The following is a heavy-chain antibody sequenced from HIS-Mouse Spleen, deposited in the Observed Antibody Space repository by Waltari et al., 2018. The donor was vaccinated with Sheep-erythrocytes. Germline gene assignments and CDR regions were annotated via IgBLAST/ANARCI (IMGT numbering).Heavy chain of an antibody. J-gene: IGHJ1*01. V-gene: IGHV4-31*03. CDR2: IYYSGST. CDR1: GGPISSGGYY. CDR3: ARASPIYDYVWGSYRPGYFQH. D-gene: IGHD3-16*02. Sequence: QVQLQESGPGLVKPSQTLSLTCTVSGGPISSGGYYCSWLRQHPGTGLEWIGYIYYSGSTYYNPSLKSRVTISVDTSKNQFSLKLSSVTAADTAVYYCARASPIYDYVWGSYRPGYFQHWGQGTLVTVSS.